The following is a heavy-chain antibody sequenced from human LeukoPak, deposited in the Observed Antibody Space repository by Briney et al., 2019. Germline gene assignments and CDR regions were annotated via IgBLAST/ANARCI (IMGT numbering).Heavy chain of an antibody. J-gene: IGHJ4*02. Sequence: GGSLRLSCAASGFTFSKYWMLRVRQAPGKGLESVSRINTDGTVTTYADSVKGRFTVSRDNADNAMFLQMNSVRDEDTAVYYCATKQWLAPPPDSWGQGTPVTVSS. CDR3: ATKQWLAPPPDS. CDR1: GFTFSKYW. CDR2: INTDGTVT. D-gene: IGHD6-19*01. V-gene: IGHV3-74*01.